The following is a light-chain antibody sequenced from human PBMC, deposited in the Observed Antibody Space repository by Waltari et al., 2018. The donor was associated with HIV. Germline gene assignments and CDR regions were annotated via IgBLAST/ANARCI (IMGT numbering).Light chain of an antibody. CDR2: GAC. CDR1: QSVSSSY. CDR3: QQDGSSPGT. Sequence: EIVLTQSPGTLSLSPGERATLSCRASQSVSSSYLAWYQQKPGQAPRLLICGACSRATGMPDRFKGSGSGRDFTLTISRLEPEDFAVYYCQQDGSSPGTFGQGTKLEIK. V-gene: IGKV3-20*01. J-gene: IGKJ2*01.